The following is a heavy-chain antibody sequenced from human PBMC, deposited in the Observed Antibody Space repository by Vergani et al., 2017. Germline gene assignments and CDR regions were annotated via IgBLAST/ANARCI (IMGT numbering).Heavy chain of an antibody. CDR2: IYYSGST. V-gene: IGHV4-31*03. CDR3: ARVYIVVIPSDYYYYMDV. Sequence: QVQLQESGPGLVKPSQTLSLTCTVSGGSLSSGGYYWSWIRQHPGKGLEWIGYIYYSGSTYYNPSLKSRVTISVDTYKNQFSLKLRSVTAADTAVYYCARVYIVVIPSDYYYYMDVWGKGTTVTVSS. J-gene: IGHJ6*03. CDR1: GGSLSSGGYY. D-gene: IGHD2-2*01.